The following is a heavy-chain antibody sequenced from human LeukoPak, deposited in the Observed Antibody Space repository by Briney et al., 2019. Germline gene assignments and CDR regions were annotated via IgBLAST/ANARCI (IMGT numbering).Heavy chain of an antibody. D-gene: IGHD3-16*01. V-gene: IGHV3-30*04. CDR1: GFTFINYA. J-gene: IGHJ6*03. Sequence: PGRSLRLSCAASGFTFINYAMHWVRQAPGRGLEWVAVISFDGSDTYYADSVRGRFTVSRDNSKNTLYLKMNSLRIEDTALYYCARDRGAFGGLLYPMDVWGKGTTVTVSS. CDR2: ISFDGSDT. CDR3: ARDRGAFGGLLYPMDV.